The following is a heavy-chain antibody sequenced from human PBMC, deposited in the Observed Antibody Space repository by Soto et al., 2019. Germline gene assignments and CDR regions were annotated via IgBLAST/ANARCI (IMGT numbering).Heavy chain of an antibody. V-gene: IGHV1-46*01. J-gene: IGHJ3*02. Sequence: GGPVKVSCKASRYTFTRYDINWGRQAPGQGLGGMGINNPSGGRTSYAQKVHSRGTMNRGTSPRTDYKERGSLESEDTAVYYCARDSAGYCSGGRTACDAFDIWGKGTMVTVS. CDR3: ARDSAGYCSGGRTACDAFDI. D-gene: IGHD2-15*01. CDR2: NNPSGGRT. CDR1: RYTFTRYD.